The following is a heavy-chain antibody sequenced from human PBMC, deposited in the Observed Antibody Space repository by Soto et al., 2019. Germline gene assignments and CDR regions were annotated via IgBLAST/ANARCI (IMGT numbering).Heavy chain of an antibody. D-gene: IGHD3-22*01. Sequence: QVQLVESGGGVVQPGRSLRLSCAASGFTFSSYGMHWVRQAPGKGLEWVAVISYDGSNKYYADSVKGRFTISRDNSKNTLYLQMNILRAEDTAVYYCAKAGYDSSGYYHFDYWGQGTLVTVSS. CDR2: ISYDGSNK. CDR3: AKAGYDSSGYYHFDY. CDR1: GFTFSSYG. J-gene: IGHJ4*02. V-gene: IGHV3-30*18.